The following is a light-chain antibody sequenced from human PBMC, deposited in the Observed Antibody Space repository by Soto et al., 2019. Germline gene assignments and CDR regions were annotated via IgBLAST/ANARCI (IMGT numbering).Light chain of an antibody. CDR1: SSNIGAGYD. J-gene: IGLJ2*01. Sequence: QSVLTQPPSVSGAPGQRVTISCTGGSSNIGAGYDVHWYQQLPGTAPKLLIYGNSNRPSGVPDRFSGSKSGTSASLAITGLQAEDEADYYCQSYYSSLSGSRVFGGGTKLTVL. CDR2: GNS. CDR3: QSYYSSLSGSRV. V-gene: IGLV1-40*01.